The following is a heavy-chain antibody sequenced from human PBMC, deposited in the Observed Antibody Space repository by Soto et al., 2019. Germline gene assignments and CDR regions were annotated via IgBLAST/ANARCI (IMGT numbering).Heavy chain of an antibody. D-gene: IGHD2-8*01. CDR1: GFIFSDYY. V-gene: IGHV3-11*05. CDR3: ARDGINGNGMFDWFDP. CDR2: ISVSSTYA. Sequence: PGGSLRLSCVASGFIFSDYYMSWIRQAPGKGLECVAYISVSSTYANYADSVEGRFTISRDNAENSLFLQMNSLRVEDSAMYYCARDGINGNGMFDWFDPWGQGTLVTVSS. J-gene: IGHJ5*02.